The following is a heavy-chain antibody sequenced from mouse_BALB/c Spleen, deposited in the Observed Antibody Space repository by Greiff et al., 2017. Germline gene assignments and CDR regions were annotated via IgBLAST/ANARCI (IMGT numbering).Heavy chain of an antibody. J-gene: IGHJ4*01. D-gene: IGHD5-1-1*01. CDR2: IDPANGNT. V-gene: IGHV14-3*02. CDR1: GFNIKDTY. Sequence: EVMLVESGAELVKPGASVKLSCTASGFNIKDTYMHWVKQRPEQGLEWIGRIDPANGNTKYDPKFQGKATITADTSSNTAYLQLSSLTSEDTAVYYCARNTVLYAMDYWGQGTSVTVSS. CDR3: ARNTVLYAMDY.